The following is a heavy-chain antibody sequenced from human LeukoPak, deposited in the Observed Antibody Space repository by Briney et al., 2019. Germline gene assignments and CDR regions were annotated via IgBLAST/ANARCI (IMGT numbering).Heavy chain of an antibody. CDR2: IYAGGNT. CDR1: GFTLDTNY. Sequence: GGSLRLSCAASGFTLDTNYMNWVRQVPGKGLEWVSVIYAGGNTYYADSVKERFTISRDNSRNTLYLQMNSLRGDDTAVYYCAREVYSSTWFDLWGQGTLVTVSS. CDR3: AREVYSSTWFDL. D-gene: IGHD6-13*01. V-gene: IGHV3-66*01. J-gene: IGHJ4*02.